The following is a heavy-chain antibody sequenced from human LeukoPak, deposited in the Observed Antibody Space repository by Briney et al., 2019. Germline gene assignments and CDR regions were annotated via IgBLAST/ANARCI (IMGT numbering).Heavy chain of an antibody. CDR2: IYPGDSDI. CDR3: ARRRGYTSSWYDY. CDR1: GFIFTSYW. D-gene: IGHD6-13*01. J-gene: IGHJ4*02. Sequence: GESLKISCKGSGFIFTSYWIAWVRQMPGKGLEWMGIIYPGDSDIRYSPSFQGQVTISADKSISTAYLQWSSLKASDTAIYYCARRRGYTSSWYDYWGQGTLVTVSS. V-gene: IGHV5-51*01.